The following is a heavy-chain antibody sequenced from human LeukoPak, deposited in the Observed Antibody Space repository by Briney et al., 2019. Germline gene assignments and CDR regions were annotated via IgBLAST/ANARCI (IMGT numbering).Heavy chain of an antibody. V-gene: IGHV4-59*08. D-gene: IGHD6-13*01. CDR2: IYYSGST. CDR1: GGSISSYY. Sequence: SETLSLTCTVSGGSISSYYWGWIRQPPGKGLEWIGYIYYSGSTNYNPSLKSRVTISVDTSKNQFSLKLSSVTAADTAVYYCARTAAGAYYYYGMDVWGQGTTVTVSS. CDR3: ARTAAGAYYYYGMDV. J-gene: IGHJ6*02.